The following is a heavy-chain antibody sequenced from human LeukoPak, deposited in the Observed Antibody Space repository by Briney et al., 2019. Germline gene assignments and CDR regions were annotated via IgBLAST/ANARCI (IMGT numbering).Heavy chain of an antibody. CDR1: GFTFSSYG. CDR2: ISYDGSNK. V-gene: IGHV3-30*18. CDR3: AKDYGGNLPYYYGMDV. J-gene: IGHJ6*02. Sequence: PGGSLRLSCAASGFTFSSYGMHWVRQAPGKGLEWVAVISYDGSNKYYAGSVKGRFTISRDNSKNTLYLQMNSLRAEDTAVYYCAKDYGGNLPYYYGMDVWGQGTTVTVSS. D-gene: IGHD4-23*01.